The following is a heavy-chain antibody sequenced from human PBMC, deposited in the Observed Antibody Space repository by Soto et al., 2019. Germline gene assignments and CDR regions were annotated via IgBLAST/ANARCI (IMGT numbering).Heavy chain of an antibody. CDR3: ARTPWADYGRIFDP. CDR1: GGSISGHY. CDR2: IYYSGST. D-gene: IGHD4-17*01. V-gene: IGHV4-59*11. J-gene: IGHJ5*02. Sequence: QVQLQESDPGLVKPSETLSLTCTVSGGSISGHYWSWIRQPPGKGLEWIGYIYYSGSTSYNPSLKSRVTISVDTSKNQCPLTRRSVTAADTVGYYCARTPWADYGRIFDPWGLGTLVTVSS.